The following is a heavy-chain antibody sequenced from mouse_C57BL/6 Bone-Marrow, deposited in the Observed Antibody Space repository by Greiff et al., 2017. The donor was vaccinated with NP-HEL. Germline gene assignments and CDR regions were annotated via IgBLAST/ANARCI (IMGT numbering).Heavy chain of an antibody. CDR2: ISNGGGST. J-gene: IGHJ4*01. CDR1: GFTFSDYY. D-gene: IGHD3-3*01. Sequence: EVKLVESGGGLVQPGGSLKLSCAASGFTFSDYYMYWVRQTPEKRLEWVAYISNGGGSTYYPDTVKGRFTISRDNAKNTLYLPMSRLKSEDTAMYYCARHFPPDAGPYYAMDYWGQGTSVTVSS. V-gene: IGHV5-12*01. CDR3: ARHFPPDAGPYYAMDY.